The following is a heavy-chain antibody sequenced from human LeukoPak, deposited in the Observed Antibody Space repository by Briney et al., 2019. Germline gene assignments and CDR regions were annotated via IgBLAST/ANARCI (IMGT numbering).Heavy chain of an antibody. CDR3: TTNGGGDSGYGNFDY. J-gene: IGHJ4*02. V-gene: IGHV3-9*01. D-gene: IGHD5-12*01. Sequence: GGSLRLSCAVSGFTFDDYAMHWVRQVPGKGLEWVAGISWNSDTRGYVDSVKGRFTLSRDNARNSLYLQMNSLRAEDTALYYCTTNGGGDSGYGNFDYWGQGTLVTVSS. CDR1: GFTFDDYA. CDR2: ISWNSDTR.